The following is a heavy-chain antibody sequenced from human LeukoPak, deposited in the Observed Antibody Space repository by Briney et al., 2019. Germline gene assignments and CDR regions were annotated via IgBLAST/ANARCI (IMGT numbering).Heavy chain of an antibody. Sequence: SETLSLTCTVSGGSISSSSYYWGWIRQPTGKGLEWIGSIYYSGSTYYNPSLKSRVTISVDTSKNQFSLKVSSVTAADTAVYYCARHPTVGDTDAFDIWGQGTMVTVSS. J-gene: IGHJ3*02. D-gene: IGHD3-16*01. V-gene: IGHV4-39*01. CDR2: IYYSGST. CDR1: GGSISSSSYY. CDR3: ARHPTVGDTDAFDI.